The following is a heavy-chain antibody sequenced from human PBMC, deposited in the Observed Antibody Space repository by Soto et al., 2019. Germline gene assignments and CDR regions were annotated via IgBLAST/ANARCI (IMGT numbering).Heavy chain of an antibody. J-gene: IGHJ3*01. V-gene: IGHV3-33*01. CDR2: IWHDGSQK. CDR3: EGRDDPFHV. Sequence: QVQLVESGGGVVQPGTSLRLSCVATGFTFSNYGIHWVRQAPGRGLEWVAVIWHDGSQKYLTDPVRGRFTISRDNSKNTVYLQMNSLRVEDTAVYYCEGRDDPFHVWGQGTMVTVSS. CDR1: GFTFSNYG.